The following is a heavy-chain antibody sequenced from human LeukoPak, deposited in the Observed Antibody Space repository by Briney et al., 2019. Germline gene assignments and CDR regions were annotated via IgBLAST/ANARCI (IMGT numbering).Heavy chain of an antibody. CDR3: ARGNVLLWFGEPHYFDY. Sequence: PSETLPLTCAVYGGSFSGYYWSWIRQPPGKGLEWIGEINHSGSTNYNPSLKSRVTISVDTSKNQFSLKLSSVTAADTAVYYCARGNVLLWFGEPHYFDYWGQGTLVTVSS. CDR2: INHSGST. J-gene: IGHJ4*02. CDR1: GGSFSGYY. D-gene: IGHD3-10*01. V-gene: IGHV4-34*01.